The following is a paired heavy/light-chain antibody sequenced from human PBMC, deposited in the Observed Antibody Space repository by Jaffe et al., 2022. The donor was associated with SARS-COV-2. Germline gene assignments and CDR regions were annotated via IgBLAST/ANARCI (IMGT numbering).Light chain of an antibody. V-gene: IGLV1-40*01. CDR3: QSYDSSLSGLV. CDR1: SSNIGAGYD. CDR2: GNS. Sequence: QSVLTQPPSVSGAPGQRVTISCTGSSSNIGAGYDVHWYQQLPGTAPKLLIYGNSNRPSGVPDRFSGSKSGTAASLAISGLQAEDEADYYCQSYDSSLSGLVFGGGTKMTVL. J-gene: IGLJ2*01.
Heavy chain of an antibody. Sequence: EVQLLESGGGLEQPGGSLRLSCAASGFTFSSYAMSWVRQAPGKGLEWVSVITGSGGITYYADSVKGRFTTSRDNSKNTLYLQMNSLRAEDTAVYYCAKEWVSGWQGLFDYWGQGTLVTVSS. CDR2: ITGSGGIT. CDR3: AKEWVSGWQGLFDY. V-gene: IGHV3-23*01. J-gene: IGHJ4*02. CDR1: GFTFSSYA. D-gene: IGHD6-19*01.